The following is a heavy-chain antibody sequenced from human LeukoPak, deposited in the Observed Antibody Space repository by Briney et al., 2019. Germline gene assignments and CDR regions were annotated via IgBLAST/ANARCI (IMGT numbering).Heavy chain of an antibody. CDR1: GFTFSSYS. CDR3: ARDEPGYSGYDSGGEAFDI. V-gene: IGHV3-21*01. D-gene: IGHD5-12*01. J-gene: IGHJ3*02. Sequence: GGSLRLSCAASGFTFSSYSMNWVRQAPGKGLEWVSSISSSSSYIYYADSVKGRFTISRDNAKNSLYLQMNSLRAEDTAVYYCARDEPGYSGYDSGGEAFDIWGQGTMVTVSS. CDR2: ISSSSSYI.